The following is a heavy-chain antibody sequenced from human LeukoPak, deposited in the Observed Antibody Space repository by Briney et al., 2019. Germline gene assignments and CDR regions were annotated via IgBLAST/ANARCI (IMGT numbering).Heavy chain of an antibody. CDR1: AFTVSTYE. D-gene: IGHD3-10*01. V-gene: IGHV3-48*03. CDR2: ISSSGTTT. J-gene: IGHJ4*02. CDR3: ARIPGSGRYSLDY. Sequence: GGSLRLSCSASAFTVSTYEMNWVRQAPGKGLEWVSYISSSGTTTYYADSVKGRFTISRDNAKSSLYLQMNSLRPEDTAVYYCARIPGSGRYSLDYWGQGTLVTVSS.